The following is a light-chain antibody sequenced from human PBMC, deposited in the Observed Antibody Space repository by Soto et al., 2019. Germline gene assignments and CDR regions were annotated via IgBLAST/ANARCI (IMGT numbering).Light chain of an antibody. CDR3: CSYAGSYTVV. J-gene: IGLJ2*01. V-gene: IGLV2-11*01. CDR2: DVS. CDR1: STDVGGYKY. Sequence: QSALTQPRSVSGSPGQSVTISCTGTSTDVGGYKYVSWYKQYTGKAPKLMIYDVSKRPSGVPDRFSGSKSGNTASLTISGLQAEDEADYYCCSYAGSYTVVFGGGTKLTVL.